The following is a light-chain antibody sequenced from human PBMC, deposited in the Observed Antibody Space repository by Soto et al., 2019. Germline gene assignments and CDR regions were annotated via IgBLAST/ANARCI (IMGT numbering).Light chain of an antibody. CDR1: QSVSSNY. V-gene: IGKV3-20*01. J-gene: IGKJ5*01. CDR2: DAS. CDR3: QQYGTSAPIT. Sequence: EIVLTQSPGTLSLSPGERATLSCRASQSVSSNYLAWYQQKPGQAPSLLIYDASSRATGIPDRFSGSGSGTDFPLTISRLEPEDFGMYYCQQYGTSAPITFGQGTRVEIE.